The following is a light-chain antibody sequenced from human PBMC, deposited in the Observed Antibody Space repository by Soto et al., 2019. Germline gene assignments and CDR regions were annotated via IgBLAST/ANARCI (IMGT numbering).Light chain of an antibody. Sequence: EIMMTQSPATLSVSPGERATLSCRATQSVSSSLAWYQQKPGQAPRLLIYGVSSRATGIPDRFSGSGSGTDFTLTISRLEPEDFAVYFCQQYGSSPRVTFGHGTRLEIK. CDR1: QSVSSS. V-gene: IGKV3-20*01. CDR3: QQYGSSPRVT. J-gene: IGKJ5*01. CDR2: GVS.